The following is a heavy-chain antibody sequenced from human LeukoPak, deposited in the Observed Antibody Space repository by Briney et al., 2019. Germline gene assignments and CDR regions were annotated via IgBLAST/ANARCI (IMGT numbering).Heavy chain of an antibody. CDR2: INEGGDGT. CDR1: GFTFSSFA. J-gene: IGHJ6*02. Sequence: GGSLRLSCATSGFTFSSFAMRWVRQAPGKGLEWVSSINEGGDGTYYADSVKGRFTISRDNSKNTLYLQMNSLRAEDTALYYCAKDQERFGGDYYYYGMDVWGQGTTVTVSS. V-gene: IGHV3-23*01. D-gene: IGHD2-21*01. CDR3: AKDQERFGGDYYYYGMDV.